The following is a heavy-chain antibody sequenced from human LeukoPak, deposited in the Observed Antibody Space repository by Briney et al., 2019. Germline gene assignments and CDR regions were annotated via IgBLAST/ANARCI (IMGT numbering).Heavy chain of an antibody. Sequence: GGSLRLSCAASGFAFSSYVMHWVRQAPGKGLEWVAFIRYDGTNRYYADSVKGRFTISRDNSKNTLYLQMNSLRAEDTAVYYCAKSTIVGATVDAFDIWGQGTMVTVSS. CDR1: GFAFSSYV. J-gene: IGHJ3*02. CDR3: AKSTIVGATVDAFDI. CDR2: IRYDGTNR. D-gene: IGHD1-26*01. V-gene: IGHV3-30*02.